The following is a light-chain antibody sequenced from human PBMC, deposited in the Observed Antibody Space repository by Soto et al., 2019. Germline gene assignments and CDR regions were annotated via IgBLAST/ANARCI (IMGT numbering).Light chain of an antibody. Sequence: IVLTQSPGPLSLSPGERATLSCRSSQSISSSYLAWYQQKPGQPPRLILYRTFSRATGIPDRFSGSGSGTDFTLTISRLEPEDVAVYFCQQFSSSPLTLGGGTKVDIK. V-gene: IGKV3-20*01. J-gene: IGKJ4*01. CDR3: QQFSSSPLT. CDR1: QSISSSY. CDR2: RTF.